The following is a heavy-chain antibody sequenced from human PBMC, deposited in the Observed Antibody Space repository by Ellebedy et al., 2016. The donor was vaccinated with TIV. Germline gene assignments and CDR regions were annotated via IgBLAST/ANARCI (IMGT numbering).Heavy chain of an antibody. CDR2: INPNSGGT. D-gene: IGHD3-22*01. CDR1: GYTFSGYY. Sequence: ASVKVSCKASGYTFSGYYVHWVRQAPGQGLEWMGWINPNSGGTNYAQKFHGRVTMTRDTSISTAYMQLHRLRSDDTAVYYCAREFYYYDTSGHFDYWGQGTLLTVSS. V-gene: IGHV1-2*02. CDR3: AREFYYYDTSGHFDY. J-gene: IGHJ4*02.